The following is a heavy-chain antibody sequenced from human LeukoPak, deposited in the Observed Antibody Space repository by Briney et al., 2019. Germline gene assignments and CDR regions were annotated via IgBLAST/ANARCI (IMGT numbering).Heavy chain of an antibody. J-gene: IGHJ5*02. CDR2: IIPIFGTP. D-gene: IGHD6-19*01. CDR3: ARDGKWLAMGGWFDP. CDR1: GGTFSSYA. Sequence: SVKVSCKASGGTFSSYAISWVRQAPGQGLEWMGGIIPIFGTPNYAQKFQGRVTITADESTSTAYMELSSLRSEDTAVYYCARDGKWLAMGGWFDPWGQGTLVTVSS. V-gene: IGHV1-69*13.